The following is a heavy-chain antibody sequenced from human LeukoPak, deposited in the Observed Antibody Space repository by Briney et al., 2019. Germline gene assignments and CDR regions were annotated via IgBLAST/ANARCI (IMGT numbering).Heavy chain of an antibody. J-gene: IGHJ4*02. V-gene: IGHV3-33*06. CDR1: GLTFSSYG. CDR2: IWYEGSNK. CDR3: AKGQGAAAGTFYFDY. Sequence: PGGSLTLSCAASGLTFSSYGMRWVRQAPGKGREWVAGIWYEGSNKYYADSVKGRLTISRANYKNTLYLKMNSQRAEQTAVYFFAKGQGAAAGTFYFDYWGQGTLVTVS. D-gene: IGHD6-13*01.